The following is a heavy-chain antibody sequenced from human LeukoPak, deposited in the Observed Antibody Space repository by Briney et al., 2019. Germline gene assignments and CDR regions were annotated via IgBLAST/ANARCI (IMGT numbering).Heavy chain of an antibody. J-gene: IGHJ4*02. D-gene: IGHD4-17*01. V-gene: IGHV3-53*01. Sequence: GGSLRLSCAASGFTVSSNYMSWGRQAPGEGLGWVSVIYSGGSTYYADSVKGRFTISRDNSKNTLYLQMNSLRAEDTAVYYCAKDRYRDYGPTFDYWGQGTLVTVSS. CDR2: IYSGGST. CDR1: GFTVSSNY. CDR3: AKDRYRDYGPTFDY.